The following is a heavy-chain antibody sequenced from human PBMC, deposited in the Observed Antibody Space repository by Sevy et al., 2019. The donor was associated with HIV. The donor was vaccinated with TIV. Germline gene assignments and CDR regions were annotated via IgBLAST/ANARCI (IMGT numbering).Heavy chain of an antibody. D-gene: IGHD6-19*01. CDR1: EFRFSDFA. CDR3: ARENVPVASGRMPYYYYYGLDV. CDR2: ISYDGKRT. Sequence: GGSLRLSCAASEFRFSDFAMHWVRQAPGKGLEWVAFISYDGKRTKYADSVKGRFTVSRDNSGKKFYVQMSRLRVEDAAIYYCARENVPVASGRMPYYYYYGLDVWGLGTTVTVSS. J-gene: IGHJ6*02. V-gene: IGHV3-30*03.